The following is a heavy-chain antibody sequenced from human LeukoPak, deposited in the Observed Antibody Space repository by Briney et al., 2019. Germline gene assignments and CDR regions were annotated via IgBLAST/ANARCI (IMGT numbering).Heavy chain of an antibody. Sequence: GGSLRLSCAASGFTFSSYGMHWVRQAPGKGLEWVAVISYDGSNKYYADSVKGRFTISRDNSKNTLYLQMNSLRAEDTAVYYCAKDQDYGDYEAGYWGQGTLVTVSS. CDR1: GFTFSSYG. CDR2: ISYDGSNK. D-gene: IGHD4-17*01. J-gene: IGHJ4*02. V-gene: IGHV3-30*18. CDR3: AKDQDYGDYEAGY.